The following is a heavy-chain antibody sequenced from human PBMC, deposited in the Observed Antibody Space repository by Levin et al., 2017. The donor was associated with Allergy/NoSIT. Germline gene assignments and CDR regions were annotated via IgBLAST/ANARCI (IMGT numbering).Heavy chain of an antibody. CDR2: ISYDGSNK. CDR1: GFTFSSYG. Sequence: PGGSLRLSCAASGFTFSSYGMHWVRQAPGKGLEWVAVISYDGSNKYYADSVKGRFTISRDNSKNTLYLQMNSLRAEDTAVYYCAKDGVPIVGATPGMNAFDIWGQGTMVTVSS. CDR3: AKDGVPIVGATPGMNAFDI. J-gene: IGHJ3*02. V-gene: IGHV3-30*18. D-gene: IGHD1-26*01.